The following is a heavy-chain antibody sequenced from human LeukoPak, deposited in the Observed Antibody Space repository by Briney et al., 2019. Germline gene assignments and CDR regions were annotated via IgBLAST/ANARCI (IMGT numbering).Heavy chain of an antibody. CDR2: IWYGGSNK. J-gene: IGHJ6*03. CDR1: GFTFSSYG. V-gene: IGHV3-33*08. CDR3: AKGKDPRVTYYYYMDV. D-gene: IGHD2-21*02. Sequence: GGSLRLSCAASGFTFSSYGMHWVRQAPGKGLEWVAVIWYGGSNKYYADSVKGRFTISRDNSKNTLYLKMNSLRAEDTAVYYCAKGKDPRVTYYYYMDVWGKGTTVTVSS.